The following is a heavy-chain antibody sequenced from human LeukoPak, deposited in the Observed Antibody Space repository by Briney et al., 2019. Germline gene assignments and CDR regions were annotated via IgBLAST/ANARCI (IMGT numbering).Heavy chain of an antibody. J-gene: IGHJ4*02. CDR3: ARGGAPSNPLGY. D-gene: IGHD4-11*01. V-gene: IGHV3-30-3*01. CDR1: GFTFSSYA. CDR2: ISYDGSNK. Sequence: GGSLRLSCAASGFTFSSYAMSWVRQAPGKGLEWVAVISYDGSNKYYADSVKGRFTISRDNSKNTLYLQMNSLRAEDTAVYYCARGGAPSNPLGYWGQGTLVTVSS.